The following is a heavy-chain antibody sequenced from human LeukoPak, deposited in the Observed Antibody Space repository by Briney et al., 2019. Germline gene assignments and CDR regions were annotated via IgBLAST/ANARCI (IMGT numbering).Heavy chain of an antibody. CDR1: GYTFTGYY. D-gene: IGHD3-22*01. Sequence: ASVKVSCKASGYTFTGYYMHWVRQAPGQGLEWMGWINPNSGGTNYAQKFKGRVTMTRDTSISTAYMELSRLRSDDTAVYYCARGYYYDSSGYYYGMDVWGQGTTVTVSS. J-gene: IGHJ6*02. CDR3: ARGYYYDSSGYYYGMDV. V-gene: IGHV1-2*02. CDR2: INPNSGGT.